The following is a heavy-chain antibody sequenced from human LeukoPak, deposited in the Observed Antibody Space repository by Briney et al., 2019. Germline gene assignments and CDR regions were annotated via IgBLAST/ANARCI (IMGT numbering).Heavy chain of an antibody. J-gene: IGHJ4*02. CDR1: GFTFSSYA. V-gene: IGHV3-23*01. CDR3: ARGSSSWYAREFDY. D-gene: IGHD6-13*01. CDR2: ISGSGDST. Sequence: GGSLRLSCAASGFTFSSYAMSWVRQAPEKGLEWVSTISGSGDSTYYGDSVKGRFTISRDNSKNTLYLQMNSLRAEDTAVYYCARGSSSWYAREFDYWGQGTLVTVSS.